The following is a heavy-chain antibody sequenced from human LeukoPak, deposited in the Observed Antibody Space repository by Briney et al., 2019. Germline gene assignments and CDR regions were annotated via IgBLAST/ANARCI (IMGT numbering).Heavy chain of an antibody. CDR2: ISGSGGST. D-gene: IGHD3-10*01. J-gene: IGHJ4*02. CDR3: AKGPWFGETMDYFDY. V-gene: IGHV3-23*01. Sequence: GGSLRLSCAASGFTFSSYAMSWVRQAPGKGLEWVSAISGSGGSTYYADSVKGRFTISRDNSKNTLYLQMNSLRVEDTAVYYCAKGPWFGETMDYFDYWGQGTLVTVSS. CDR1: GFTFSSYA.